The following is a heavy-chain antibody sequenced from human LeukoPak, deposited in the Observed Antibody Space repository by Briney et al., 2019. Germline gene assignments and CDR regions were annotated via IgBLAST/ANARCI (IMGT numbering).Heavy chain of an antibody. CDR1: GYTFTGYY. J-gene: IGHJ4*02. Sequence: ASVKVSCKASGYTFTGYYMHWVRQAPGQGLEWMGWINPNSGGTNYAQKFQGRVTMTEDTSTDTAYMELSSLRSEDTAVYYCAAYSSSWYRFDYWGQGTLVTVSS. CDR3: AAYSSSWYRFDY. D-gene: IGHD6-13*01. CDR2: INPNSGGT. V-gene: IGHV1-2*02.